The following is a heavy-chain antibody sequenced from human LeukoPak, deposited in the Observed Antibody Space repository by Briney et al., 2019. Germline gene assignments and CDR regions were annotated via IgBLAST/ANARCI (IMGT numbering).Heavy chain of an antibody. Sequence: PGGSLRLSCAASGFTFSSYGMHWVRQAPGKGLEWLAFIRHDDSNKIYAASKQGRLTISRDNSKNTLYLQMNSLRAEDTAVYYCAKLGFGGSSYYYYYMDVWGKGTTVTISS. CDR3: AKLGFGGSSYYYYYMDV. J-gene: IGHJ6*03. CDR2: IRHDDSNK. V-gene: IGHV3-30*02. D-gene: IGHD3-10*01. CDR1: GFTFSSYG.